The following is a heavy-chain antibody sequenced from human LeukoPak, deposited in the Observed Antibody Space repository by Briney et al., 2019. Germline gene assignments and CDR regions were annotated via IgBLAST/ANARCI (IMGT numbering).Heavy chain of an antibody. CDR3: ARGLQYYYGSGSYYGAFDI. Sequence: SVKVSCKASGGTFSSYAISWVRQAPGQGLEWMGGIIPIFGTANYAQKFQGRVTITADESTSTAYMELSSLRSVDTAVYYCARGLQYYYGSGSYYGAFDIWGQGTMVTVSS. V-gene: IGHV1-69*13. CDR1: GGTFSSYA. CDR2: IIPIFGTA. J-gene: IGHJ3*02. D-gene: IGHD3-10*01.